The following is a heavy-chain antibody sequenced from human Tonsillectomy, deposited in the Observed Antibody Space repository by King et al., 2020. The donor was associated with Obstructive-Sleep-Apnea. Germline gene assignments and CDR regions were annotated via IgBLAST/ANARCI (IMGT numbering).Heavy chain of an antibody. Sequence: VQLVESGGVVVQPGGSLRLSCAASGFTFNNFAMHWGRQAPGKGLEWVSLISWDGGSTYYANSVKGRFTISRDNSKNSLYLQLNSLRAEDTAFYYCAKDKGSSGYLYYLDYWGQGTLVTVSS. CDR2: ISWDGGST. CDR3: AKDKGSSGYLYYLDY. V-gene: IGHV3-43D*03. J-gene: IGHJ4*02. D-gene: IGHD3-22*01. CDR1: GFTFNNFA.